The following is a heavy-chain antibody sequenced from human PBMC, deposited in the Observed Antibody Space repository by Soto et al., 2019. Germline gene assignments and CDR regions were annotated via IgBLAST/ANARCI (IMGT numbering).Heavy chain of an antibody. V-gene: IGHV1-18*01. CDR1: GYTFTSYG. Sequence: QVQLVQSGAEVKKPGASVKVSCRASGYTFTSYGISWVRQAPGQGLEWMGWISAYNGNKNYAQKLQGRVTMITNTSTTTAYMELRSLRSDDTAVYYCASDLAYGGPFDYWGQGTLVTVSS. CDR3: ASDLAYGGPFDY. J-gene: IGHJ4*02. D-gene: IGHD4-17*01. CDR2: ISAYNGNK.